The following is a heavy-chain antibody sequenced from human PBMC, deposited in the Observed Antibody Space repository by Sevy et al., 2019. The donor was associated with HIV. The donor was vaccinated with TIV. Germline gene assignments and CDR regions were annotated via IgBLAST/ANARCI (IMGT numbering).Heavy chain of an antibody. Sequence: GGSLRLSCAASGFTFTNYAMNWVRQAPGKGLEWVSGISGSDGSTYYADSVKGRFTISRDNSKNTLFLQMHSLRAEDTAVYYCAKDIVFLVVDAFDIWGQGTMVTVSS. V-gene: IGHV3-23*01. CDR1: GFTFTNYA. CDR2: ISGSDGST. CDR3: AKDIVFLVVDAFDI. J-gene: IGHJ3*02. D-gene: IGHD2-15*01.